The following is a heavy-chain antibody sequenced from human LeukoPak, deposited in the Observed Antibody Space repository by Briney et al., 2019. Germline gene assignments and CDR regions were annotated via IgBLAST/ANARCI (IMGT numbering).Heavy chain of an antibody. CDR3: ASPTGAFDI. J-gene: IGHJ3*02. CDR1: GFTFSSYA. D-gene: IGHD1-1*01. CDR2: ISYDGSNK. V-gene: IGHV3-30*04. Sequence: SGRSLRLSCAASGFTFSSYAMHWVRQAPGKGLEWVAVISYDGSNKYYADSVKGRFTISRDNSKNTLYLQMNSLRAEDTAVYYCASPTGAFDIWGQGTMVTVSS.